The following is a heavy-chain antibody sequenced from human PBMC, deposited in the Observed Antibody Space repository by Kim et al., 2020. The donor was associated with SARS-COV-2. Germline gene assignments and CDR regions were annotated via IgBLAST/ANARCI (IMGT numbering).Heavy chain of an antibody. CDR2: INTNTGNP. D-gene: IGHD3-3*01. CDR1: GYTFTSYA. J-gene: IGHJ5*02. Sequence: ASVKVSCKASGYTFTSYAMNWVRQAPGQGLEWMGWINTNTGNPTYAQGFTGRFVFSLDTSVSTAYLQISSLKAEDTAVYYCARGRAYYDFWSGYPIRGFDPWGQGTLVTVSS. CDR3: ARGRAYYDFWSGYPIRGFDP. V-gene: IGHV7-4-1*02.